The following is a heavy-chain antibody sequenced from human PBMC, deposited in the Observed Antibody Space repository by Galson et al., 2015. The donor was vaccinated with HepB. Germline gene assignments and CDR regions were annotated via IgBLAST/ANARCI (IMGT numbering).Heavy chain of an antibody. Sequence: SLRLSCAASGFTFSNYAMSWVRQAPGKGLEWVSSISVSGGSTYYADSVKGRLTISRDNSKNTLYLQINSLRAEDTAVYYCAKVRDRVSQLLLYFDYWGQGTLVAVSS. V-gene: IGHV3-23*01. CDR1: GFTFSNYA. D-gene: IGHD2-2*01. J-gene: IGHJ4*02. CDR2: ISVSGGST. CDR3: AKVRDRVSQLLLYFDY.